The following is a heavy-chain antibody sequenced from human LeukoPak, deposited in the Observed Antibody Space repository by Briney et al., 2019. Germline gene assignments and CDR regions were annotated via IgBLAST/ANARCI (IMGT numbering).Heavy chain of an antibody. V-gene: IGHV3-48*04. CDR2: ISSGSSTI. CDR1: GFTFSVYS. CDR3: ATHPYAIAASGIP. J-gene: IGHJ4*02. Sequence: GGSLRLSCAASGFTFSVYSMNWVRQAPGKGLEWVSYISSGSSTIFYADSVKGRFTISRDNAQSSLYLQMNSLRAEDTAVYYCATHPYAIAASGIPWGQGTLVTVSS. D-gene: IGHD6-13*01.